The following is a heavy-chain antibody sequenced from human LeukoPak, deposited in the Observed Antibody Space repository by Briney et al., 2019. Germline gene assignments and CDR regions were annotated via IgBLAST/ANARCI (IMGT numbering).Heavy chain of an antibody. CDR3: ASRRPGFPFGY. Sequence: AGGSLRLSCAASGFTFSNSVMSWVRQAPGKGLEWVSTINSGGYTSYADSVEGRFTISRDNSKNTLSLQMNTLRAEDTAVYYCASRRPGFPFGYWGQGTLVTVSS. D-gene: IGHD3-3*01. CDR2: INSGGYT. V-gene: IGHV3-23*01. J-gene: IGHJ4*02. CDR1: GFTFSNSV.